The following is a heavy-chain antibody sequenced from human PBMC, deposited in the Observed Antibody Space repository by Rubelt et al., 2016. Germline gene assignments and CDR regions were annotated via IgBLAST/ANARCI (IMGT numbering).Heavy chain of an antibody. D-gene: IGHD3-22*01. CDR1: GGSISTYY. J-gene: IGHJ5*02. CDR3: ARGIYYYEGSASS. CDR2: INHSGIT. Sequence: QVQLQESGPGLVKPSETLSLTCSVSGGSISTYYWGWIRQPPGKGLEWIGEINHSGITNYNPSLKSRVTVSLDTSKNQFYRNVTAVTAAVTAGYYGARGIYYYEGSASSWGQGTLVTVSS. V-gene: IGHV4-34*10.